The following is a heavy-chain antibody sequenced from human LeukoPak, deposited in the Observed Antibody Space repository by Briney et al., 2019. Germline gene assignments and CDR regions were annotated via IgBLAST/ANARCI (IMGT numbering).Heavy chain of an antibody. V-gene: IGHV1-69*06. Sequence: SVKVSCKASGGTFSSYAISWVRQAPGQGLEWMGRVIPIFGTANYGQKFQGRVTITADKSTSTAYMELSSLRSEDTAVYYCASRTPSGIAVAGSIDYWGQGTLVTVSS. CDR1: GGTFSSYA. J-gene: IGHJ4*02. CDR3: ASRTPSGIAVAGSIDY. D-gene: IGHD6-19*01. CDR2: VIPIFGTA.